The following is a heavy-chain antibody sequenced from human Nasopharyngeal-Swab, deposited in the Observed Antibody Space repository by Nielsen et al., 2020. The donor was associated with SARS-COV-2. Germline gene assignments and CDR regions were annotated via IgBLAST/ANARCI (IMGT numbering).Heavy chain of an antibody. CDR3: AKLMAYFPLSGTYNLDF. V-gene: IGHV3-53*01. D-gene: IGHD1-1*01. J-gene: IGHJ4*02. Sequence: GGSLTLSCVASGCSFRTYGLSWVRQAPGKGLEWVSVIYKGGTTNYTASVRGRFTISRDNSKNTLYLEMNSLRVEDTAVYFCAKLMAYFPLSGTYNLDFWGQGTLVTVSS. CDR2: IYKGGTT. CDR1: GCSFRTYG.